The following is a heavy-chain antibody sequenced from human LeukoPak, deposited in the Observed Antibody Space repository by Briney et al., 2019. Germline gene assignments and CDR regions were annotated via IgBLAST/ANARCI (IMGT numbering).Heavy chain of an antibody. CDR2: IYTSGST. CDR1: GDSISIYY. Sequence: PSETLSLTCTVSGDSISIYYWRWIRQPAGKGLEWIGRIYTSGSTNYNPSLKSRVTMSVDTSKNQFSLKLSSVTAADTAVYYCARMYDFWSGYLAAFDIWGQGTMVTVSS. D-gene: IGHD3-3*01. V-gene: IGHV4-4*07. CDR3: ARMYDFWSGYLAAFDI. J-gene: IGHJ3*02.